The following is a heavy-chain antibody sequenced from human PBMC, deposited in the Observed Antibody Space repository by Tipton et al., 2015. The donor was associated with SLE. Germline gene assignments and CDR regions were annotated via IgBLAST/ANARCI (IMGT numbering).Heavy chain of an antibody. V-gene: IGHV4-38-2*02. CDR3: ARGRSSSWYYFDY. J-gene: IGHJ4*02. D-gene: IGHD6-13*01. CDR1: GYSISSGYY. CDR2: IYHSGST. Sequence: TLSLTCTVSGYSISSGYYWGWIRQPPGKGLEWIGSIYHSGSTYYNPSLKSRVTISVDTSKNQFSLKLSSVTAADTAVYYCARGRSSSWYYFDYWGQGTLVTVSS.